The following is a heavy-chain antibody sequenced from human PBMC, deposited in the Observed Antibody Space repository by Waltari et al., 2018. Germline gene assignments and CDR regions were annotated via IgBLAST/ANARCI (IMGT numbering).Heavy chain of an antibody. CDR1: GGSISSGGYS. D-gene: IGHD2-15*01. J-gene: IGHJ4*01. V-gene: IGHV4-30-2*01. CDR2: IFHSGSA. CDR3: ARESDSGDY. Sequence: QVQLQESGSGLVKPSQTLSLTCAVSGGSISSGGYSWSWIRQPPGKGLELIGFIFHSGSAYYSPSLKSRVTISLDRSKNQFFLNLRSVTAADTAVYYCARESDSGDY.